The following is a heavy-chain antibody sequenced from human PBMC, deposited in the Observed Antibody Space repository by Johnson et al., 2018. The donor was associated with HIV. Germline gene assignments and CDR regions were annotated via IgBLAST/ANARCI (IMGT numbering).Heavy chain of an antibody. V-gene: IGHV3-33*06. CDR3: ANYAGLGAFDI. D-gene: IGHD4-17*01. CDR1: GFTFRSNG. J-gene: IGHJ3*02. Sequence: QVQLVESGGGLVQPGGSLRLSCAASGFTFRSNGMHWVRQAPGKGLEWVAVIWYDGSNKYYADSVKGRFTISRDNSTNTLHLQMNSLRAEDTAVYYCANYAGLGAFDIWGQGTMVTVSS. CDR2: IWYDGSNK.